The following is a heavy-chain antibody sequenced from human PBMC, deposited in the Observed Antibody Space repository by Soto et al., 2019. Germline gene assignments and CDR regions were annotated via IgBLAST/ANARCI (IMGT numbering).Heavy chain of an antibody. V-gene: IGHV1-2*02. D-gene: IGHD6-13*01. Sequence: QVQLVQSGAEVKKPGASVKVSCKASGYTFTGYYMHWVRQAPGQGLGWMGWINPNSGGTNYAQKFQGRVTMTRDTSISTAYMELSRLRSDDTAVYYCAGTEGHSSWTLWGYYGMDVWGQGTTVTVSS. J-gene: IGHJ6*02. CDR1: GYTFTGYY. CDR3: AGTEGHSSWTLWGYYGMDV. CDR2: INPNSGGT.